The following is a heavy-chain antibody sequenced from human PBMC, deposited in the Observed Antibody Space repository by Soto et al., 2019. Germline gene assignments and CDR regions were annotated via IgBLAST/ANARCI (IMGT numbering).Heavy chain of an antibody. Sequence: ASVKVSCMASGHTFPSYYMHWVRQAPGPGIEWIGIMNLSADSTSYAQKFQGRVTITRDTSTSTVYMEMSSLRSEDTDVYYCASRDPHISTTYSSSLQIWGQGNKVTVSS. CDR1: GHTFPSYY. D-gene: IGHD3-9*01. CDR3: ASRDPHISTTYSSSLQI. J-gene: IGHJ6*02. CDR2: MNLSADST. V-gene: IGHV1-46*01.